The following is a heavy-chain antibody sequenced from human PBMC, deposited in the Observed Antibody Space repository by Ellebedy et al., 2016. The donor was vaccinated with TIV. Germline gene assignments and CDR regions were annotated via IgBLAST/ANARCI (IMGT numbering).Heavy chain of an antibody. CDR3: ASGPTTSYIDY. J-gene: IGHJ4*02. D-gene: IGHD1-26*01. V-gene: IGHV4-59*08. Sequence: MPSETLSLTCTVSAASISPSYCSWIPHPPGTALESTGHVYYNGSTHYNPSLKSRVTTSVDTSKNQFSLRLTSVTAADTAVYYCASGPTTSYIDYWGRGTLVTVAS. CDR2: VYYNGST. CDR1: AASISPSY.